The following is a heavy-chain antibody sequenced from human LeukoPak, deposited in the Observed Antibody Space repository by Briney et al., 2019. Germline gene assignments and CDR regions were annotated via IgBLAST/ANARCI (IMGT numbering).Heavy chain of an antibody. CDR2: ISYDGSNK. CDR3: AKDRGMVVVTYFDY. Sequence: GGSLRLSCAASGFTFSSNGMHGVRQAPGRGLVWVAVISYDGSNKYYALPVKGRFTISRDNSKNTLYLQMNSLRAEDTAVYFCAKDRGMVVVTYFDYWGQGTLVTVSS. J-gene: IGHJ4*02. V-gene: IGHV3-30*18. D-gene: IGHD2-21*02. CDR1: GFTFSSNG.